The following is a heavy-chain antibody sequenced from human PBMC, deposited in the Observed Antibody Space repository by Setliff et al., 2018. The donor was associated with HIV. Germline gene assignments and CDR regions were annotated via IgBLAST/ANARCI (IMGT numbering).Heavy chain of an antibody. CDR2: IYTSGST. CDR3: AKVAVTGYCSTTSCQNWFDP. D-gene: IGHD2-2*01. CDR1: GGSISSGSYY. Sequence: SETLSLTCTVSGGSISSGSYYWSWIRQPAGKGLEWIGRIYTSGSTNYNPSLKSRVTMSVDTSKNQFSLKLSSVTAADTAVYYCAKVAVTGYCSTTSCQNWFDPWGQGTLVTVSS. V-gene: IGHV4-61*02. J-gene: IGHJ5*02.